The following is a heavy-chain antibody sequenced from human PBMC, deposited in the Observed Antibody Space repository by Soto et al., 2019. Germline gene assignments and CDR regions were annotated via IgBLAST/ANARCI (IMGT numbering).Heavy chain of an antibody. J-gene: IGHJ6*02. Sequence: GGSLRLSCAASGFTVSSNYMSWVRQAPGKGLEWVSVIYSGGSTYYADSVKGRFTISRHNSKNTLYLQMNSLRAEDTAVYYCARDMPGDYYYGMDVWGQGTTVTVS. V-gene: IGHV3-53*04. D-gene: IGHD7-27*01. CDR3: ARDMPGDYYYGMDV. CDR1: GFTVSSNY. CDR2: IYSGGST.